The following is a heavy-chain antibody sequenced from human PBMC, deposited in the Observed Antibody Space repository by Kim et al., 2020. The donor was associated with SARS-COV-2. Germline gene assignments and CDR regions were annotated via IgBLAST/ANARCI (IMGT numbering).Heavy chain of an antibody. Sequence: SETLSLTCTVSGGFFSSYYWSWIRQPPGKGLEWIGYIYYSGSTNYNPSLKSRVTTSVDTSKNQFSLKLSSVTAADTAVYYCSRHVYYYGSGSPPSLDPWG. V-gene: IGHV4-59*08. CDR2: IYYSGST. J-gene: IGHJ5*02. CDR3: SRHVYYYGSGSPPSLDP. CDR1: GGFFSSYY. D-gene: IGHD3-10*01.